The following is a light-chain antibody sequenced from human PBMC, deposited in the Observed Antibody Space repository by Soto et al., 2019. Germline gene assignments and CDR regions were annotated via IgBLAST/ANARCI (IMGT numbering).Light chain of an antibody. CDR2: AAS. J-gene: IGKJ4*01. V-gene: IGKV1-39*01. CDR3: QQIYSAPLT. Sequence: DIQMTQSPSSLSASVGDRVTITCRASQSITTYLNWYRQKPGKAPKLLIYAASSLQSGVPSRFSGSVSETEFTLRISSLQPEDFATYFCQQIYSAPLTFGGGTKVEIK. CDR1: QSITTY.